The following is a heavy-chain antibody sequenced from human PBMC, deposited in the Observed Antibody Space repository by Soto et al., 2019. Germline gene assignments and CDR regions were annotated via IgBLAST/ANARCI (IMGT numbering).Heavy chain of an antibody. J-gene: IGHJ6*02. CDR3: ACVVVTAIRTNYGMDV. Sequence: QVQLVQSGAEVKKPGSSVKVSCKASGGTFSSYAISWVRQAPGQGLEWMGGIIPIFGTANYAQKFQGRVTITADESTSTAYKELSSLRSEDTAVYYCACVVVTAIRTNYGMDVWGQGTTVTVSS. V-gene: IGHV1-69*12. CDR1: GGTFSSYA. CDR2: IIPIFGTA. D-gene: IGHD2-21*02.